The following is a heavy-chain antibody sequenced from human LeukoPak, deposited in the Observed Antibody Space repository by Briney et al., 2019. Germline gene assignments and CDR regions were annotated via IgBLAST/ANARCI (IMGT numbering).Heavy chain of an antibody. CDR3: AKPATVTTKGSFDY. CDR2: ISYDGSNK. Sequence: PGRSLRLSCAASGFTFSSYGMHRVRQAPGKGLDWVAVISYDGSNKYYADSVKGRFTISRDNSKNTLYLQMHSQRAEDTAVYYWAKPATVTTKGSFDYWGQGTLVTVSS. D-gene: IGHD4-17*01. CDR1: GFTFSSYG. V-gene: IGHV3-30*18. J-gene: IGHJ4*02.